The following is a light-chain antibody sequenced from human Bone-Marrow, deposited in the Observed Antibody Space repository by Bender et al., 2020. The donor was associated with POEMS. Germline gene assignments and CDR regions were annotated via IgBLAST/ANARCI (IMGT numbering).Light chain of an antibody. Sequence: QSVLTQPPSASGTPGQRVTISCSGNSFNIGNNYVYWYQQLPGTAPKLLIYGNTNRPSGVPDRFSGSKSDTSASLAITGLQAEDEGDYYCQSYDNSLGGWVFGGGTKLTVL. CDR3: QSYDNSLGGWV. CDR1: SFNIGNNY. CDR2: GNT. V-gene: IGLV1-40*01. J-gene: IGLJ3*02.